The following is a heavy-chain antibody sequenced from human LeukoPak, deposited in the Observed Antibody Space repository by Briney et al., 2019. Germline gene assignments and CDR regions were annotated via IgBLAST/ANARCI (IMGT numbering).Heavy chain of an antibody. CDR3: ASLQSYYYYYMDV. Sequence: SETLSLTCTVSGGSISSSSYYWGWIRQPPGKGLEWIGSIYYSGSTYYNPSLKSRVTISVDTSKNQFSLKLSSVTAADTAVYYCASLQSYYYYYMDVWGKGTTVTVSS. D-gene: IGHD3-3*01. CDR1: GGSISSSSYY. J-gene: IGHJ6*03. V-gene: IGHV4-39*07. CDR2: IYYSGST.